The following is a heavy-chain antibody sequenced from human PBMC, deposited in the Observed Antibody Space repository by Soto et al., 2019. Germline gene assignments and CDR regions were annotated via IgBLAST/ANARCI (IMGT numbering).Heavy chain of an antibody. CDR1: GFSLSTSGVG. V-gene: IGHV2-5*01. D-gene: IGHD4-17*01. CDR3: AHTGSGYGDYGGYFDY. J-gene: IGHJ4*02. Sequence: QITLKESGPTLVKPTQTLTLTCTFSGFSLSTSGVGVGWIRQPPGKALEWLALIYWNDDKRYSPFLKSRLTITKDTSKNQVVLTMTNMDPVDTATYYCAHTGSGYGDYGGYFDYWGQGTLVTVSS. CDR2: IYWNDDK.